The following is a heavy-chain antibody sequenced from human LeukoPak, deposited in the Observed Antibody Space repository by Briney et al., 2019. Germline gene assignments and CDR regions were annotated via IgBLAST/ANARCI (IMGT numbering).Heavy chain of an antibody. J-gene: IGHJ4*02. Sequence: PSETLSLTCTVSNGSISSYYWSWIRQTAGKGLEWIGRIYSSGSTTYNPSLKGRVTMSVDTSKNQFSLKLSSVTAADTAVYYCARGGGHHSRGGRPYYYDSSGYSYTFDYWGQGTLVTVSS. CDR3: ARGGGHHSRGGRPYYYDSSGYSYTFDY. D-gene: IGHD3-22*01. CDR2: IYSSGST. V-gene: IGHV4-4*07. CDR1: NGSISSYY.